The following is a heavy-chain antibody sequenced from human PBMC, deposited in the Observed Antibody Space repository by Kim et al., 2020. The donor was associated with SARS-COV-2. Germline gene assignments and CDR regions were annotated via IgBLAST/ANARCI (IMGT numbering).Heavy chain of an antibody. D-gene: IGHD1-1*01. CDR3: ARDEWNLFHLDY. CDR2: ISYDGSNK. Sequence: GGSLRLSCVASGFTFSSYGMHWVRQAPGKGLEWVAVISYDGSNKYYADSVKGRFTISRDHSKNTLYLQMNSLRAEDTAVYYCARDEWNLFHLDYWGQGT. J-gene: IGHJ4*02. CDR1: GFTFSSYG. V-gene: IGHV3-33*05.